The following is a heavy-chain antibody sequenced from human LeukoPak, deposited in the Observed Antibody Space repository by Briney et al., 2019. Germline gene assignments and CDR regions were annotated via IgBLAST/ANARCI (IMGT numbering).Heavy chain of an antibody. J-gene: IGHJ4*02. Sequence: GASVKVSCKPSGSTFTSDYMHCVRQAPGQGLEWMGIINASGGGTNYAQKFQGRFTMTRDTSTSTVYMEVSSLRFEDTAVYYCARPYCSGGSCSYSFDYWGQGTLVTVSS. CDR2: INASGGGT. CDR3: ARPYCSGGSCSYSFDY. CDR1: GSTFTSDY. D-gene: IGHD2-15*01. V-gene: IGHV1-46*01.